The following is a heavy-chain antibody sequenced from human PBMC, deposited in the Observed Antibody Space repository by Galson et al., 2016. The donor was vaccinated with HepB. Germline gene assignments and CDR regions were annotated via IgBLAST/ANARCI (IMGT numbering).Heavy chain of an antibody. Sequence: SLRLSCAASGFTFSSYGMHWVRQAPGKGLEWVAVIWYDRSKKHYADSVKGRFTISRDNSKKTLHLQMNSLRAEDTAVYYWARDPFDWATDYYYGMDVWGQGTTVTVSS. V-gene: IGHV3-33*01. CDR3: ARDPFDWATDYYYGMDV. CDR1: GFTFSSYG. J-gene: IGHJ6*02. D-gene: IGHD3-9*01. CDR2: IWYDRSKK.